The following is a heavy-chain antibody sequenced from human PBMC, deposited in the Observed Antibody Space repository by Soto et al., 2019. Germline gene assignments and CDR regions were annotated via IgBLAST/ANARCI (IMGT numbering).Heavy chain of an antibody. V-gene: IGHV3-48*01. CDR3: ARAPVFRVVVPAATLYYYYYYMDV. CDR2: ISSSSSTI. D-gene: IGHD2-2*01. J-gene: IGHJ6*03. CDR1: GFTFSSYS. Sequence: GGSLRLSCAASGFTFSSYSMNWVRQAPGKGLEWVSYISSSSSTIYYADSVKGRFTISRDNAKNSLYLQMNSLRAEDTAVYYCARAPVFRVVVPAATLYYYYYYMDVWGKGTTVTVSS.